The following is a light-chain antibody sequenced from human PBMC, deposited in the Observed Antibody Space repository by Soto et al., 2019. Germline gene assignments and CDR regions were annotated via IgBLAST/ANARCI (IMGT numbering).Light chain of an antibody. V-gene: IGKV1-39*01. CDR3: PHSYLSLQS. J-gene: IGKJ2*03. CDR1: QTFNNY. CDR2: AAS. Sequence: DVQMPQSPSSLSASVGDTVTITCRAGQTFNNYLNWYQHKPGKAPKLLIYAASALQTGVPSRFSAPASGTDFTPTITNLQPEDFATYYCPHSYLSLQSFGQGTKLQI.